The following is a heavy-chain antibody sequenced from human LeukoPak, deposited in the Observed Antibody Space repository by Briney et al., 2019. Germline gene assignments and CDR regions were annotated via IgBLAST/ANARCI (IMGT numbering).Heavy chain of an antibody. Sequence: PGGSLRLSCAASGFTFSSYGMHWVRQAPGKGLEWVAVISYDGSNKYYADSVKGRFTISRDNSKNTLYLQMSSLRAEDTAVYYCAGGGYIDYWGQGTLVTVSS. CDR3: AGGGYIDY. J-gene: IGHJ4*02. CDR2: ISYDGSNK. CDR1: GFTFSSYG. D-gene: IGHD2-15*01. V-gene: IGHV3-30*03.